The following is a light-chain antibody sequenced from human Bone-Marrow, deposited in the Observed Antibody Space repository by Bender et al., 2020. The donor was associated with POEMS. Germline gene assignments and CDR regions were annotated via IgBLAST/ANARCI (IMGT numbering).Light chain of an antibody. CDR3: SSYAGTSNTI. J-gene: IGLJ2*01. Sequence: QSALTQPASVSGSPGQSITISCTGTSSDVGGYNYVSWYQQLPGKAPKLIIYEDSKRPPGVADPFRGSRSNTAASPTVSGPQAQDEADSYYSSYAGTSNTIFGGGTKLTVL. CDR2: EDS. CDR1: SSDVGGYNY. V-gene: IGLV2-8*01.